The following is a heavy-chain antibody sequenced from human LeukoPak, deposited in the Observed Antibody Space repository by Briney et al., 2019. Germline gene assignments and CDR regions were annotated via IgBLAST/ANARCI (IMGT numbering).Heavy chain of an antibody. CDR2: IYYSGST. V-gene: IGHV4-59*01. D-gene: IGHD3-22*01. CDR1: GGSIGTYY. Sequence: ASETLSLTCTVSGGSIGTYYWSWIRQPPGKGLEWIGYIYYSGSTDCNPSLKSRVTISVDTSKNQFSLKLRSVTAADAAVYYCARNLYDSSGSMGIYTFDYWGQGTLVTVSS. CDR3: ARNLYDSSGSMGIYTFDY. J-gene: IGHJ4*02.